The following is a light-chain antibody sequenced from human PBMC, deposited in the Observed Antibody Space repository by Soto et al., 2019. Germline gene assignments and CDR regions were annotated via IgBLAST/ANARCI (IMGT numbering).Light chain of an antibody. J-gene: IGLJ1*01. Sequence: QSALTQPASVSGSPGQSITISCTGTSSDVGGYNYVSWYQQHPGKAPKLMIYDVSNRPSGVSNRFSGSKSGNTASLTISGLQAEDEADYYCSSYTSSSTLDSVFATVPKVTVL. CDR3: SSYTSSSTLDSV. V-gene: IGLV2-14*01. CDR1: SSDVGGYNY. CDR2: DVS.